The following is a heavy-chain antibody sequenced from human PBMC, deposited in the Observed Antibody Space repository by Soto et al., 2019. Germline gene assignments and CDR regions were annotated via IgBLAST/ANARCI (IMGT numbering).Heavy chain of an antibody. CDR2: IFPSGTT. Sequence: QLQLRESGSRLVKPSQTLSLTCAVSGGSLTSGTYSWNWIRQRPGKGLEWIGYIFPSGTTYYNPSLKSRVSISIDASKNQFSLNLRSLTAADTAVYYCARGREFDSWGQGTLVTVSS. CDR1: GGSLTSGTYS. V-gene: IGHV4-30-2*01. CDR3: ARGREFDS. J-gene: IGHJ4*02.